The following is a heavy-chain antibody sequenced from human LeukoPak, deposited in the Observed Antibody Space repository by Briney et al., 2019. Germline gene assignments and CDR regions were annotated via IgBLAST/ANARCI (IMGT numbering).Heavy chain of an antibody. D-gene: IGHD3-3*01. Sequence: GGSLRLSCAASGFTFGSYAMSWVRQAPGKGLEWVASISSSGSYIYYADSVKGRFTISRDNAKNSLYLQMNSLRVEDTAVYYCAREIFWSGFFANLHFDYWGQGTLVTVSS. CDR3: AREIFWSGFFANLHFDY. CDR2: ISSSGSYI. V-gene: IGHV3-21*01. J-gene: IGHJ4*02. CDR1: GFTFGSYA.